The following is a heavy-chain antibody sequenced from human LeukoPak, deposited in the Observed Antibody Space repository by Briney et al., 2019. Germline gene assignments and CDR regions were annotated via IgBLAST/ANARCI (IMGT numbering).Heavy chain of an antibody. V-gene: IGHV4-59*01. D-gene: IGHD3-22*01. CDR1: GGSINRYY. CDR3: GRSGYYDGSIDY. CDR2: IHDTGST. J-gene: IGHJ4*02. Sequence: KPSETLSLTCTVSGGSINRYYWIWIRQPPGKGLEWIGYIHDTGSTKNNPSLRSRVTISVDPSKNQVSLKMRFVTAADTAVYYCGRSGYYDGSIDYWGQGTLVTVSS.